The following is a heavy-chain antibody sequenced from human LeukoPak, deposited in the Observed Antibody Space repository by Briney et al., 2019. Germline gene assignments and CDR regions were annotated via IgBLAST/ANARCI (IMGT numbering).Heavy chain of an antibody. CDR2: INPNTGGT. CDR1: GYVFVDYY. CDR3: ARDPKNFYDSKFDYFHMDV. D-gene: IGHD3-22*01. J-gene: IGHJ6*03. Sequence: ASVKVSCKASGYVFVDYYVHWVRQAPGQGLEWKGRINPNTGGTKYAQKFQGRVTVTADTSISTTYLELRSLSSDDTAVYYCARDPKNFYDSKFDYFHMDVWGKGATVTISS. V-gene: IGHV1-2*02.